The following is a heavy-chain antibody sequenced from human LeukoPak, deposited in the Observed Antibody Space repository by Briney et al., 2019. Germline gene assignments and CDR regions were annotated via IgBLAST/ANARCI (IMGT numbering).Heavy chain of an antibody. J-gene: IGHJ4*02. D-gene: IGHD2-8*01. V-gene: IGHV3-23*01. CDR3: AKANGYFDY. CDR2: IGASGAST. Sequence: GGSLRLSCAASGFTVSSNYMSWVRQATGKGLEWVSVIGASGASTFYADSVKGRFTISRDNSKNTLSLQMNSLRAEDTALYYCAKANGYFDYWGQGTLVTVSS. CDR1: GFTVSSNY.